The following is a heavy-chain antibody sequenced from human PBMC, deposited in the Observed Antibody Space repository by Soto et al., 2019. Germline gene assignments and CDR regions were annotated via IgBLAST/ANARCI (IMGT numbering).Heavy chain of an antibody. CDR2: ISGTGSGT. V-gene: IGHV3-23*01. CDR1: GFTFSAYA. D-gene: IGHD6-19*01. Sequence: GGSLRLSCAASGFTFSAYAMSWVRQAPGKGLEWVSAISGTGSGTYYAASVKGRFTISRDNSQNTLYLQMSSLRAEDTAVYYCARDSVADLNGWGQGTLVTVSS. J-gene: IGHJ4*02. CDR3: ARDSVADLNG.